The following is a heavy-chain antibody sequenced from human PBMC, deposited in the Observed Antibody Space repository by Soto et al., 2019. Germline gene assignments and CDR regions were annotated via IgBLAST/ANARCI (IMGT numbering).Heavy chain of an antibody. V-gene: IGHV4-34*02. D-gene: IGHD5-12*01. CDR3: ARTDIVTTTWFDP. Sequence: QVHLQQWGAGLLKPSETLSLTCAVYGESFIGYYWTWVRQPPGKGLEWIGEINHRGSTNYNPPLKRRVTISIDTSKNQFSLKLTSVTAADTSVSYCARTDIVTTTWFDPWGQGTLVTVSS. CDR2: INHRGST. CDR1: GESFIGYY. J-gene: IGHJ5*02.